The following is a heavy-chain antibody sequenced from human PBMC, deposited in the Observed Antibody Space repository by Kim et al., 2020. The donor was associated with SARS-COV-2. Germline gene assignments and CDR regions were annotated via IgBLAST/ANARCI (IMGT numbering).Heavy chain of an antibody. V-gene: IGHV3-7*01. CDR2: DGSDK. Sequence: DGSDKYYMDAVKCRFTISRDNSKDSLYLQMSSLNAEDTAVYFCARGDGAIWGQGATVTGSS. CDR3: ARGDGAI. J-gene: IGHJ6*02.